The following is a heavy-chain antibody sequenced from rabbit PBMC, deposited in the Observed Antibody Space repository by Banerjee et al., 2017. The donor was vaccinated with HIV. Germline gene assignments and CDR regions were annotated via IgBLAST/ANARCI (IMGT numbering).Heavy chain of an antibody. CDR3: ARDLAGVIGWNFDL. Sequence: QSLEESGGGLVQPEGSLTLTCTASGFSFSSYYYMCWVRQAPGKGLEWIACIGVGSSGSTYYASWAKGRFTISKTSSTTVTLQMTSLTAADTATYFCARDLAGVIGWNFDLWGQGTLVTVS. CDR1: GFSFSSYYY. J-gene: IGHJ4*01. V-gene: IGHV1S40*01. CDR2: IGVGSSGST. D-gene: IGHD4-1*01.